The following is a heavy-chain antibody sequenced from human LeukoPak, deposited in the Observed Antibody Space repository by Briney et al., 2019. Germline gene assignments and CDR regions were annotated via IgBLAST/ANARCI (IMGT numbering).Heavy chain of an antibody. J-gene: IGHJ3*02. Sequence: GGSLRLSCVATGFTFSNYWMTWVRQAPGKGLEWVANIKQDGSEDYYVDSVKGRFTISRDNAKNTLYLQMNSLRAEDTAVYYCARVGVSNAFDIWGQGTMVTVSS. V-gene: IGHV3-7*01. CDR2: IKQDGSED. CDR1: GFTFSNYW. D-gene: IGHD3-3*01. CDR3: ARVGVSNAFDI.